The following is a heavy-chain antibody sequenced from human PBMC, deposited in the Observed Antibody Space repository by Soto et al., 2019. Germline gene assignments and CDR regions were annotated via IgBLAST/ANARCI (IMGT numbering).Heavy chain of an antibody. V-gene: IGHV1-8*01. CDR2: MNPNSGNT. Sequence: ASVKVSCKASGYTFTSYDINWVRQATGQGLEWMGWMNPNSGNTGYAQKFQGRVTMTRNTSISTAYMELSSLRSEDTAVYYCARGWERITIFGVVTMDDAFDIWGQGRMVTVSS. D-gene: IGHD3-3*01. J-gene: IGHJ3*02. CDR3: ARGWERITIFGVVTMDDAFDI. CDR1: GYTFTSYD.